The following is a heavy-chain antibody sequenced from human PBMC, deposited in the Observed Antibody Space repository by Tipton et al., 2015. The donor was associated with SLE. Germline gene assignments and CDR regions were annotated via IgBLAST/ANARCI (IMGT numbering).Heavy chain of an antibody. V-gene: IGHV4-39*07. CDR2: IYYSGST. CDR1: GGSISSSSYY. J-gene: IGHJ3*02. D-gene: IGHD4-17*01. CDR3: ATRDYGDYRESTFNI. Sequence: TLSLTCTVSGGSISSSSYYWGWIRPPPGKGLEWIGSIYYSGSTYYNPSRKSRVTISVHTSKNLFSLRPSSVTAADTAVYYCATRDYGDYRESTFNIWGQGTMVTVSS.